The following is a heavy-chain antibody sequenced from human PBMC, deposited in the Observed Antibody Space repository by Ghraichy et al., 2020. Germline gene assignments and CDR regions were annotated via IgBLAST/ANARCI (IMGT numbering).Heavy chain of an antibody. CDR2: ISDSGDTT. Sequence: GESLNISCTVSGFTFSKYGMNWVRQAPGKGLEWVSGISDSGDTTYYADSVKGRFTTSRDNSKNTLYVQMSSLRAEDTAVYYCEKGYSGYSSASDYWGQGTLVTVSS. J-gene: IGHJ4*02. D-gene: IGHD6-6*01. V-gene: IGHV3-23*01. CDR1: GFTFSKYG. CDR3: EKGYSGYSSASDY.